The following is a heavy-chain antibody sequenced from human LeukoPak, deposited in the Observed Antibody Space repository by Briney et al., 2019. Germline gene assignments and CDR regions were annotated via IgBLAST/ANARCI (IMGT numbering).Heavy chain of an antibody. Sequence: GGSLRLSCAASGFTFSNAWMSWVRQAPGKGLEWVGRIKSKTDGGTTDYAAPVKGRFTISRDDSKNTLYLQMNSLKTEDTAVYYCTTDFAGSYYYYGMDVWGQGTTATVS. D-gene: IGHD1-26*01. CDR3: TTDFAGSYYYYGMDV. CDR2: IKSKTDGGTT. CDR1: GFTFSNAW. J-gene: IGHJ6*02. V-gene: IGHV3-15*01.